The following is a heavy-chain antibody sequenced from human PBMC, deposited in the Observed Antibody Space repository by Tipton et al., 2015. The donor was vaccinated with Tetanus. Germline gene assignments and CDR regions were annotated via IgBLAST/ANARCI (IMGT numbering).Heavy chain of an antibody. J-gene: IGHJ3*02. CDR3: ARHDTFIWFGQFGAFDI. CDR2: IYYSGST. D-gene: IGHD3-10*01. CDR1: GISVSTSDYY. V-gene: IGHV4-61*08. Sequence: TLSLTCTVSGISVSTSDYYWTWVRQPPGKELEWIGYIYYSGSTTYNPSLQSRVSMSVDTSKNQFSLRLNSVAAADTAVYYCARHDTFIWFGQFGAFDIWGQGTMVTVSS.